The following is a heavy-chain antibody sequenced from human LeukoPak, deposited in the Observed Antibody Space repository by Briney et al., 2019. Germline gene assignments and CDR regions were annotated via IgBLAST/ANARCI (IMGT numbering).Heavy chain of an antibody. Sequence: GGSLRLSCAASGFTFSSYAMSWVRQAPGKGLEWVSVISDSGGSTYYADSVKGRFTISRDNFKNTLYLQMNSLRAEDTAIYYCAKNRDSSAYYHDAFDIWGQGTMITVSS. D-gene: IGHD3-22*01. CDR2: ISDSGGST. CDR3: AKNRDSSAYYHDAFDI. CDR1: GFTFSSYA. V-gene: IGHV3-23*01. J-gene: IGHJ3*02.